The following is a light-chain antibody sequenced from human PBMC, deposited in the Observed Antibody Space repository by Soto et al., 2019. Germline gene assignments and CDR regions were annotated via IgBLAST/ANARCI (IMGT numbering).Light chain of an antibody. Sequence: QSALTQPPSASGSLGQSVTISCTGTSSDVGGYNYVSWHQQHPDKAPKVMIYEVTKRPPGVPDRFSGSKSGNTASLTVSGLQAEDEADYYCSSFAGGGNPVLLGGETQLTVL. CDR3: SSFAGGGNPVL. V-gene: IGLV2-8*01. CDR2: EVT. J-gene: IGLJ2*01. CDR1: SSDVGGYNY.